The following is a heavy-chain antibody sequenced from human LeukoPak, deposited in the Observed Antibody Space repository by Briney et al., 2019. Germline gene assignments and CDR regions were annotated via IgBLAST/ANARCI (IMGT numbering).Heavy chain of an antibody. J-gene: IGHJ4*02. CDR3: ARSRVVIGFDY. Sequence: ASVKVSCKASGGTFSSYAISWVRQAPGQGLEWMGIINPSGGSTSYAQKFQGRVTMTRDMSTSTVYMELSSLRSEDTAVCYCARSRVVIGFDYWGQGTLVTVSS. D-gene: IGHD3-3*01. V-gene: IGHV1-46*01. CDR1: GGTFSSYA. CDR2: INPSGGST.